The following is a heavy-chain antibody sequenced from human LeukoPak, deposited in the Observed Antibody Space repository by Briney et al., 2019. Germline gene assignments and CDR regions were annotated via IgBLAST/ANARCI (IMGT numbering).Heavy chain of an antibody. J-gene: IGHJ3*01. CDR3: ARSAHYYYDSASDGVAFDV. CDR1: GGSLSSYY. CDR2: IFYTGST. Sequence: SETLSLTCVVSGGSLSSYYWSWVRQPPGEGLKWIGNIFYTGSTKYNPYLKSRVTISFDTSKNQFSLKLSSVTAAGTAMYYCARSAHYYYDSASDGVAFDVWGQGTMVTVSS. V-gene: IGHV4-59*01. D-gene: IGHD3-22*01.